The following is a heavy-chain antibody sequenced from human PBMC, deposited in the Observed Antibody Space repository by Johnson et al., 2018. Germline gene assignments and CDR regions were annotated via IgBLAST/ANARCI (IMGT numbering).Heavy chain of an antibody. Sequence: QVQLQESGPGLVKXSETLSLTCTVSGGSISSYYWSWIRQPPGKGLEWIGYIYYSGSTNYNPPLKSRVTISVDTSKNQFSRKLTSVTAADTAVYYCARVYCSGGSCYKYFQHWGQGTLVTVSS. V-gene: IGHV4-59*01. CDR1: GGSISSYY. CDR2: IYYSGST. CDR3: ARVYCSGGSCYKYFQH. D-gene: IGHD2-15*01. J-gene: IGHJ1*01.